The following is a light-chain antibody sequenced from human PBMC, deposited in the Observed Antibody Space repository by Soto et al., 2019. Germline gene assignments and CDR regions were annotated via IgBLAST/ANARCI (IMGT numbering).Light chain of an antibody. CDR1: QSISSW. CDR2: DAS. J-gene: IGKJ2*01. CDR3: QQYNSYSPYT. V-gene: IGKV1-5*01. Sequence: DIQMTQSRSTLSASVGDRVTITCRASQSISSWLAWYQQKPGKAPKLLIYDASSLESGVPSRFSGSGSGTEFTLTISSLQPDDFATYYCQQYNSYSPYTFGQGTKVDI.